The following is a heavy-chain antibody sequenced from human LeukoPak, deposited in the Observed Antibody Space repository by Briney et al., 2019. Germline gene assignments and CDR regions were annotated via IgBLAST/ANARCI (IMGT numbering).Heavy chain of an antibody. V-gene: IGHV4-30-2*01. Sequence: PSETLSLTCAVSGGSISSGGYSWSWIRQPPGKGLEWIGYIYHSGSTYYNPSLKSRVTISVDTSKNQFSLKLSSVTAADTAVYYCARVRSHYYYDSSGNNWFDPWGQGTLVTVSS. J-gene: IGHJ5*02. D-gene: IGHD3-22*01. CDR2: IYHSGST. CDR1: GGSISSGGYS. CDR3: ARVRSHYYYDSSGNNWFDP.